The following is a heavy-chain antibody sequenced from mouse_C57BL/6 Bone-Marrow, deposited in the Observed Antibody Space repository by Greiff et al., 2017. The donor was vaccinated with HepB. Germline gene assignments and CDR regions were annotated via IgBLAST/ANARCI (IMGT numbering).Heavy chain of an antibody. CDR2: IDPSDSYT. V-gene: IGHV1-50*01. CDR1: GYTFTSYW. J-gene: IGHJ3*01. D-gene: IGHD2-1*01. CDR3: ARHGLLAWFAY. Sequence: QVQLQQPGAELVKPGASVKLSCKASGYTFTSYWMQWVKQRPGQGLEWIGEIDPSDSYTNYNQKFKGKATLTVDTSSSTAYMQLSSLTSEDSAVYFCARHGLLAWFAYWGQGTLVTVSA.